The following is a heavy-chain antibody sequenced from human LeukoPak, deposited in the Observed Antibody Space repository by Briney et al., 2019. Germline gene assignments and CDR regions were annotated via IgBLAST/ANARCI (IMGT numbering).Heavy chain of an antibody. D-gene: IGHD5-24*01. CDR1: GFTFSSYS. J-gene: IGHJ4*02. Sequence: GGSLRLSCAASGFTFSSYSMNWVRQAPGKGLEWVAVISYDGSNKYYADSVKGRFTISRDNSKNTLYLQMNSLRAEDTAVYYCARDGGDGYNYCLDYWGQGTLVTVSS. V-gene: IGHV3-30*03. CDR3: ARDGGDGYNYCLDY. CDR2: ISYDGSNK.